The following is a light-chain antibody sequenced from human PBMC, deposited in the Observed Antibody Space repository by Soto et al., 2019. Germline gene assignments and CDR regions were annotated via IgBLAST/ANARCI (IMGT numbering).Light chain of an antibody. V-gene: IGKV3-15*01. J-gene: IGKJ1*01. CDR2: AVS. CDR3: QQYNNWPPTWT. Sequence: VMTQSPATLSVSPGETATLSCRASQSVSNNLAWYQQKPGQAPRLLIYAVSSRPAGIPARFSGSGSGTEFTLTINSLQSEDFAVYYCQQYNNWPPTWTFGQGTKVDIK. CDR1: QSVSNN.